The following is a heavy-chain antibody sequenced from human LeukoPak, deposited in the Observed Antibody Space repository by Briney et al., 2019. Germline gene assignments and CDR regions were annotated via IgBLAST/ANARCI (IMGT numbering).Heavy chain of an antibody. CDR3: ARSGWPYYFDY. V-gene: IGHV3-74*01. CDR2: INSDGSST. J-gene: IGHJ4*02. Sequence: GGSLRLSCAASGFTFSSYWMHWVRQAPGKGLVWVSRINSDGSSTSYADSVRGRFTISRDNARNTLYLQMNTLRAEDTAVYYCARSGWPYYFDYWGQGTLVTVSS. D-gene: IGHD6-25*01. CDR1: GFTFSSYW.